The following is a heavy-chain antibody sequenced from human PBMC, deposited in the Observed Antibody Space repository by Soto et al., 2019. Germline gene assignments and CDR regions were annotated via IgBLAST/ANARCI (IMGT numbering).Heavy chain of an antibody. CDR1: GGTFSTYA. V-gene: IGHV1-69*12. J-gene: IGHJ6*02. D-gene: IGHD2-15*01. CDR3: ARDEMVVATGSRTWHYYYGMDV. CDR2: IIPIFSTA. Sequence: QVQLVQSGAELKKPGSSVKVSCKSSGGTFSTYAISWVRQAPGQGLEWMGGIIPIFSTANYAQKFQGRVTITADESTTTAYMELISLRSEDTAVYYCARDEMVVATGSRTWHYYYGMDVWGQGTTVTVSS.